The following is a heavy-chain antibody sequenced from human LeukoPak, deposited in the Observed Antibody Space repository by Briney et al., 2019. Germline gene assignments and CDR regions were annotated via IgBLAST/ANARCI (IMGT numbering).Heavy chain of an antibody. CDR1: GFNFNSFS. V-gene: IGHV3-23*01. Sequence: GGSLRLSCAASGFNFNSFSMSWVRQPPGKGLEWVSGLSGSGGSTYYADSVKGRFTISRDNSKNMVYLQMNSLRVEDTAVYYCAKYGSGWTLYFYYYLDVWGKGTTVTVS. CDR2: LSGSGGST. D-gene: IGHD6-25*01. CDR3: AKYGSGWTLYFYYYLDV. J-gene: IGHJ6*03.